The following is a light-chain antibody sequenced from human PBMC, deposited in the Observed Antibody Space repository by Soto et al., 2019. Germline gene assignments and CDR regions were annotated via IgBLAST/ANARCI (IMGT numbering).Light chain of an antibody. Sequence: QAVVTQEPSLTVSPGGTVTLTFGSSPEPVTSGHYPYWFQQKPGQAPRTLIYDTSNKHSWTPARFSGSLLGGKAALTLSGAQPEDEAEYYCLLSYSGAQAVFGGGTKLTVL. CDR2: DTS. V-gene: IGLV7-46*01. CDR1: PEPVTSGHY. CDR3: LLSYSGAQAV. J-gene: IGLJ2*01.